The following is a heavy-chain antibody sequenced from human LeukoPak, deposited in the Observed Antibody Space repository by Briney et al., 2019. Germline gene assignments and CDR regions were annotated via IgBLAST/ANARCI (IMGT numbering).Heavy chain of an antibody. V-gene: IGHV3-15*01. Sequence: GGSLRLSCAASGFTFSNAWMSWVRQAPGKGLEWVGRIKSKTDGGTTDYAAPVKGRFTISRDDSKNTLYLQMNSLKTEDTAVYYCTTGIMITFGGVEIGYWGQGTLVTVSS. D-gene: IGHD3-16*01. CDR3: TTGIMITFGGVEIGY. CDR2: IKSKTDGGTT. CDR1: GFTFSNAW. J-gene: IGHJ4*02.